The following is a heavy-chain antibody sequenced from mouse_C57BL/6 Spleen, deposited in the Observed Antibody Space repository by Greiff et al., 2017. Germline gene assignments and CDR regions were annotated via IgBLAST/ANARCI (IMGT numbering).Heavy chain of an antibody. D-gene: IGHD1-1*01. CDR3: AKATTVVADY. J-gene: IGHJ2*01. V-gene: IGHV1-64*01. CDR1: GYTFTSYW. CDR2: IHPNSGST. Sequence: QVQLQQPGAELVKPGASVKLSCKASGYTFTSYWMHWVKQRPGQGLEWIGMIHPNSGSTNYNEKFKSKATLTVDKSSNTAYMQLSSLTSEDSSVYYCAKATTVVADYWGQGTTLTFSS.